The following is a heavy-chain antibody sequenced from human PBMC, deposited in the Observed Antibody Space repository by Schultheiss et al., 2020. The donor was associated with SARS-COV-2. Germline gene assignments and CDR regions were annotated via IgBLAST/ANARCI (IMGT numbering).Heavy chain of an antibody. V-gene: IGHV4-4*02. CDR2: IYHSGST. D-gene: IGHD3-10*01. CDR1: GGSISSSNW. J-gene: IGHJ4*02. Sequence: SETLSITCAVSGGSISSSNWWSWVRQPPGKGLEWIGEIYHSGSTNYNPSLKSRVTISVDTSKNQFSLKLSSVTAADTAVYYCARHRRSVPGQTYDYWGQGTLVTVSS. CDR3: ARHRRSVPGQTYDY.